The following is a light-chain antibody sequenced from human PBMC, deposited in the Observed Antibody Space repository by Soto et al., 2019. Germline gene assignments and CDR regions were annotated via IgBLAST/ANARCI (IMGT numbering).Light chain of an antibody. J-gene: IGKJ1*01. V-gene: IGKV1-17*01. CDR2: AAS. CDR1: QSINSY. CDR3: LQHTSYPWT. Sequence: IHMTQSPSSLSASVRDRVTITCRASQSINSYLNWYQQKPGKVPKRLIYAASSLQSGVPARFSGSGSGTEFTLTISSLQPEDFGTYYCLQHTSYPWTFGQGTKVDIK.